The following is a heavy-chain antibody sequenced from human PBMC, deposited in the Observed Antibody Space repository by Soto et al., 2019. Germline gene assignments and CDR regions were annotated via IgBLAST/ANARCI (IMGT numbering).Heavy chain of an antibody. D-gene: IGHD1-7*01. V-gene: IGHV1-69*13. Sequence: GASVKVSCKASGGTFSSYAISWVRQAPGQGLEWMGGIIPIFGTANYAQKFQGRVTITADESTSTAYMELSSLRSEDTAVYYCARTLWTGTTPDNWFDPWGQGTLVTVSS. CDR2: IIPIFGTA. CDR3: ARTLWTGTTPDNWFDP. J-gene: IGHJ5*02. CDR1: GGTFSSYA.